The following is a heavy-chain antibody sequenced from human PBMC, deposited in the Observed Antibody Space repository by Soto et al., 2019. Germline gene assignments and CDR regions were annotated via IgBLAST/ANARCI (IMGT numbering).Heavy chain of an antibody. D-gene: IGHD2-2*01. Sequence: ASVKVSCKDSGYTLTSYAMHWVRQAPGQRLEWMGWINAGNGNTKYSQKFQGRVTITRDTSASTAYMELSSLRSEDTAVYYCARDLGYCSSTSCSAGWFDPWGQGTLVTVSS. J-gene: IGHJ5*02. CDR3: ARDLGYCSSTSCSAGWFDP. CDR2: INAGNGNT. V-gene: IGHV1-3*01. CDR1: GYTLTSYA.